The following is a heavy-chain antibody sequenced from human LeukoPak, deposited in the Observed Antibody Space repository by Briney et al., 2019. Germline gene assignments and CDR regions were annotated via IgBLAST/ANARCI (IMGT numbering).Heavy chain of an antibody. CDR3: ARGLQYYDIPSYYFDY. CDR1: GGTFSSYT. D-gene: IGHD3-9*01. Sequence: KVSCKASGGTFSSYTISWVRQAPGQGLEWMGRIIPILGIANYAQKFQGRVTITADKSTSTAYMELSSLRSEDTAVYYCARGLQYYDIPSYYFDYWGQGTLVTVSS. V-gene: IGHV1-69*02. J-gene: IGHJ4*02. CDR2: IIPILGIA.